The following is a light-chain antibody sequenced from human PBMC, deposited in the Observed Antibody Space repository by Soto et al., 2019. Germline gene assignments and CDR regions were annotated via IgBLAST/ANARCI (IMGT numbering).Light chain of an antibody. Sequence: EIVLTQSPATLSLSPGERATLSCRASQSVSSYLAWYQQKPGQAPRLLIYDASNRATGIQARFSGSGSGTDFTLTISSLEPEDFAVYYCQQRSNWPRTFAQGTKVEIK. CDR1: QSVSSY. CDR3: QQRSNWPRT. CDR2: DAS. V-gene: IGKV3-11*01. J-gene: IGKJ1*01.